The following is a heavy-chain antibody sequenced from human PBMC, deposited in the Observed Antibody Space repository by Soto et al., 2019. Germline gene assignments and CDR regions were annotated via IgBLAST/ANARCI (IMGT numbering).Heavy chain of an antibody. J-gene: IGHJ5*02. CDR1: GFSLSTSGVG. V-gene: IGHV2-5*02. Sequence: QITLKESGPTLVKPTQTLTLTCTFSGFSLSTSGVGVGWIRQPPGKALEWLALIYWDDDKRYSPSLKSRLTITNDTSKNQVVLTMTNMDPVDTATYYCAHSTYYYGAGSYYDPYNWFDPWGQGTLVTVSS. CDR2: IYWDDDK. D-gene: IGHD3-10*01. CDR3: AHSTYYYGAGSYYDPYNWFDP.